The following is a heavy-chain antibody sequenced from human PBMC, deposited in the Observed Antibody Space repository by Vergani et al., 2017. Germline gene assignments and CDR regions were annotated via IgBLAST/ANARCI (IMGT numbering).Heavy chain of an antibody. CDR3: AKITIFRVVIRGGAFDI. CDR1: GFTFSSYA. V-gene: IGHV3-23*01. Sequence: EVQLLESGGGLVQPGGSLRLSCAASGFTFSSYAMSWVRQAPGKGLEWVSAISGSGGSSYYADSVKGRFTISRDNSKNTLYLQMNSLRAEDTAVYYCAKITIFRVVIRGGAFDIWGQGTMVTVSS. J-gene: IGHJ3*02. D-gene: IGHD3-3*01. CDR2: ISGSGGSS.